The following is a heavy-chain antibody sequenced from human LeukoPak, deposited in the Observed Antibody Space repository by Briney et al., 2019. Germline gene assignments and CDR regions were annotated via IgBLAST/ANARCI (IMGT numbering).Heavy chain of an antibody. D-gene: IGHD6-19*01. V-gene: IGHV3-11*05. CDR2: ISGSSTYT. J-gene: IGHJ6*02. CDR3: AKESVAGLDYYYDMDV. CDR1: GFTFSDYY. Sequence: GGSLRLSCAASGFTFSDYYMSWIRQAPGKGLEWVSYISGSSTYTNYADSVKGRFTISRDNSKNTLYPQMNSLRAEDTAVYYCAKESVAGLDYYYDMDVWGQGTTVTVSS.